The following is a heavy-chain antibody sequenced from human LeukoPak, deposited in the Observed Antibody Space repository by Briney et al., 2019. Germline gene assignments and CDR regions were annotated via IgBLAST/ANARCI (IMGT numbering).Heavy chain of an antibody. D-gene: IGHD2-2*01. Sequence: SVKVPCKASGFTFTSSAVQWVRQARGQRLEWIGWIVVGSGNTNYAQKFQERVTITRDMSTSTAYMELSSLRSEDTAVYYCAADPIGSTYYYYGMDVWGQGTTVTVSS. J-gene: IGHJ6*02. CDR3: AADPIGSTYYYYGMDV. V-gene: IGHV1-58*01. CDR2: IVVGSGNT. CDR1: GFTFTSSA.